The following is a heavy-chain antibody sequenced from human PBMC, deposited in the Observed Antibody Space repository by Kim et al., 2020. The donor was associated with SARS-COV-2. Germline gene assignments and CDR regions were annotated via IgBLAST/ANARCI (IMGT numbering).Heavy chain of an antibody. CDR2: TYYRSKWYN. J-gene: IGHJ3*02. CDR1: GDSVSSNSAA. Sequence: SQTLSLTCAISGDSVSSNSAAWNWIRQSPSRGLEWLGRTYYRSKWYNDYAVSVKSRITINPDTSKNQFSLQLNSVTPEDTAVYYCARDLPITGTPSDAFDIWGQGTMVTVSS. CDR3: ARDLPITGTPSDAFDI. D-gene: IGHD1-20*01. V-gene: IGHV6-1*01.